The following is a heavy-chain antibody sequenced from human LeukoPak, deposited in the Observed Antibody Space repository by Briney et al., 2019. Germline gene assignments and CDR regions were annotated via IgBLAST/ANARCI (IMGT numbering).Heavy chain of an antibody. D-gene: IGHD3-22*01. V-gene: IGHV3-15*01. Sequence: GGSLRLSCTASGFSFTHAWMSWVRQAPGKGLEWVGRINSIGDGGTTDYAAPVKGRFTISRDDSKNTLYLQMNSLKTEDTAVYYCTTHHDSSGYYYTRDYFDYWGQGTLVTVSS. CDR3: TTHHDSSGYYYTRDYFDY. CDR2: INSIGDGGTT. J-gene: IGHJ4*02. CDR1: GFSFTHAW.